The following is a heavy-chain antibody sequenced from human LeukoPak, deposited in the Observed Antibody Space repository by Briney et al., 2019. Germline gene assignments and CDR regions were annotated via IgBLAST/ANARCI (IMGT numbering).Heavy chain of an antibody. CDR3: ARGQQLVNA. CDR2: ISSGSSYI. D-gene: IGHD6-6*01. V-gene: IGHV3-21*01. J-gene: IGHJ5*02. CDR1: GFTFSTYS. Sequence: GGSLRLSCAASGFTFSTYSMNWVRQAPGKGLEWVSSISSGSSYIYYADSVQGRFTISRDNAKNSLYLQMNSLRAEDTAVYYCARGQQLVNAWGQGTLVTVFS.